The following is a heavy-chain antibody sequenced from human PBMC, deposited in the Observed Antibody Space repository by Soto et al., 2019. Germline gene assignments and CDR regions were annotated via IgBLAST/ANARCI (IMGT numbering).Heavy chain of an antibody. CDR2: ISSSSSYT. Sequence: PGGSLRLSCAASGFTFSDYYMSWIRQAPGKGLEWVSYISSSSSYTNYADSVKGRFTISRDNAKNSLYLQMNSLRAEDTAVYYCARVTYYYDSSGYYLYYFDYWGQGTLVTVSS. V-gene: IGHV3-11*05. D-gene: IGHD3-22*01. J-gene: IGHJ4*02. CDR1: GFTFSDYY. CDR3: ARVTYYYDSSGYYLYYFDY.